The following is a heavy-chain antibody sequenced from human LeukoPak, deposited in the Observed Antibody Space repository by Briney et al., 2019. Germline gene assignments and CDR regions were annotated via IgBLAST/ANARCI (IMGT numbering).Heavy chain of an antibody. CDR3: AKALTGTLEY. CDR2: IRFDGSNQ. D-gene: IGHD3-9*01. CDR1: GFTFSSYG. Sequence: GSLRLSCVASGFTFSSYGMHWVRQAPGKGLEWVAFIRFDGSNQYYADSVKGRFTISRDNSKNTLYLQMNSLRAEDTAVYYCAKALTGTLEYWGQGTLVTVSS. V-gene: IGHV3-30*02. J-gene: IGHJ4*02.